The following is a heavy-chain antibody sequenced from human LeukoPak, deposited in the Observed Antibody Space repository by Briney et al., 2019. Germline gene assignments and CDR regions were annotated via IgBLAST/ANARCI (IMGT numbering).Heavy chain of an antibody. CDR3: ARGRIVVVPAAIRGSYYYYGMDV. D-gene: IGHD2-2*02. J-gene: IGHJ6*02. CDR1: GGSFSGYY. V-gene: IGHV4-34*01. CDR2: INHSGST. Sequence: KPSETLSLTCAVYGGSFSGYYWNWIRQPPGKGLEWIGEINHSGSTNYNPSLKSRVTISVDTSKNQFSLKLSSVTAADTAVYYCARGRIVVVPAAIRGSYYYYGMDVWGQGTTVTVSS.